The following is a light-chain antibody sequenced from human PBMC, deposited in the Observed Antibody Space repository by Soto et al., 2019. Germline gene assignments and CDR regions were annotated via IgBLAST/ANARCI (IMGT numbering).Light chain of an antibody. CDR1: QSVSSY. CDR3: QQRSNWPYT. Sequence: EIELTQSPATLSLSPGERATLSCRASQSVSSYLAWYQQKPGQAPRLLIFDGSNRATGIPARFSGSGSGTDSTLTISSLEPEDFAVYYCQQRSNWPYTFGQGTKLEI. J-gene: IGKJ2*01. CDR2: DGS. V-gene: IGKV3-11*01.